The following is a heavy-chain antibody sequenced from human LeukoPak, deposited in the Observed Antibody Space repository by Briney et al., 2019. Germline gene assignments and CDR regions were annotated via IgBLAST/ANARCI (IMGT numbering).Heavy chain of an antibody. CDR2: IIPIFGTA. D-gene: IGHD6-25*01. Sequence: SVKVSCKASGGTFSSYAISWVRQAPGQGLEWMGGIIPIFGTANYAQKFQGRVTITTDESTSSAYMELSSLRSEDTAVYYCARAGGRTPYSSAPLYYFDYWGQGTLVTVSS. J-gene: IGHJ4*02. CDR1: GGTFSSYA. V-gene: IGHV1-69*05. CDR3: ARAGGRTPYSSAPLYYFDY.